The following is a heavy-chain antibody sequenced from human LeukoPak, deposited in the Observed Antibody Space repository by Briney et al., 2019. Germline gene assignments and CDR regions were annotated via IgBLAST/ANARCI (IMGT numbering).Heavy chain of an antibody. CDR2: INPNSGGT. Sequence: ALVKVSCKASGYTFTGYYMHWVRQAPGQGLEWMGWINPNSGGTNYAQKFQGRVTMTRDTSISTAYMELSRLRSDDTAVYYCAGGLAAPHNWFDPWGQGTLVTVSS. CDR3: AGGLAAPHNWFDP. V-gene: IGHV1-2*02. J-gene: IGHJ5*02. D-gene: IGHD3-3*02. CDR1: GYTFTGYY.